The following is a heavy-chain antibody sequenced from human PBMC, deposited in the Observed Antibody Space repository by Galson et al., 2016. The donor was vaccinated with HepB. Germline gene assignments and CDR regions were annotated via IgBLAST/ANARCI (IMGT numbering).Heavy chain of an antibody. V-gene: IGHV4-39*02. D-gene: IGHD1-26*01. CDR1: GDSIGSSSYH. CDR2: IYYVGRA. Sequence: ETLSLTCRVSGDSIGSSSYHWAWIRQPPGKGLEWIGSIYYVGRAYYRSSLKSRLTISLDPAKNHISLNLTSVTAADTAVYYCAAVPGWESGIYDHWGQGTLVSVSS. J-gene: IGHJ4*02. CDR3: AAVPGWESGIYDH.